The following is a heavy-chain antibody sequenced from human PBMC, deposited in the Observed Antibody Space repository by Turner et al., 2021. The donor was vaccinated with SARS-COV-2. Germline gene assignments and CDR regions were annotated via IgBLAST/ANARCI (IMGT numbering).Heavy chain of an antibody. D-gene: IGHD6-13*01. CDR2: ISYDGSNK. CDR1: G. CDR3: AKEFRYSSSLYRDRDYYYGMDV. Sequence: GMHWVRQAPGKGLEWVAVISYDGSNKYYADSVKGRFNISRDNSKNTLYLQMNSLRAEDTAVYYCAKEFRYSSSLYRDRDYYYGMDVWGQGTTVTVSS. J-gene: IGHJ6*02. V-gene: IGHV3-30*18.